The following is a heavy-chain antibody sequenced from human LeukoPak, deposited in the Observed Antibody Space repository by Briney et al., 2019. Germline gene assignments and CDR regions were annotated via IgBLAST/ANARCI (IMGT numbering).Heavy chain of an antibody. CDR3: ARAPRDTNSWYYFDY. J-gene: IGHJ4*02. V-gene: IGHV4-31*03. CDR1: GGSISNDDYY. D-gene: IGHD6-13*01. Sequence: SQTLSLTCTVSGGSISNDDYYWSWIRQRPGKGLEWIGYIYYTGSTYFNPSLKSRITISLNMSKNQFSLKLTSVTAADTAVYYCARAPRDTNSWYYFDYWGQGTQVTVSS. CDR2: IYYTGST.